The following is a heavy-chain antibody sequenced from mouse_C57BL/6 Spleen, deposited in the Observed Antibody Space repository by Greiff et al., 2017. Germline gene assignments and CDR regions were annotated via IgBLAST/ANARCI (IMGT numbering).Heavy chain of an antibody. Sequence: EVKLMESGGGLVKPGGSLKLSCAASGFTFSSYAMSWVRQTPEKRLEWVATISDGGSYTYYPDNVKGRFTISRDNAKNNLYLQMSHLKSEDTAMYYGARDNYYGSIYNAMDYWGQVTSVTVSS. D-gene: IGHD1-1*01. J-gene: IGHJ4*01. CDR3: ARDNYYGSIYNAMDY. CDR1: GFTFSSYA. V-gene: IGHV5-4*01. CDR2: ISDGGSYT.